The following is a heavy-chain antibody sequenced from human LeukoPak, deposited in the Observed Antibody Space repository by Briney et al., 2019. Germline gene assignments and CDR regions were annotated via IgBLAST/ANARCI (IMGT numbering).Heavy chain of an antibody. CDR2: ISGSGGST. CDR3: VKRRYDSSGYFDY. V-gene: IGHV3-23*01. Sequence: GGSLRLSCVASGFTFSSYAMSWVRQAPGKGLEWVSVISGSGGSTYYADSVKGRFTISRDNSQNTLYLQMNSLRAEDTAVHYCVKRRYDSSGYFDYWGQGTLVTVSS. CDR1: GFTFSSYA. D-gene: IGHD3-22*01. J-gene: IGHJ4*02.